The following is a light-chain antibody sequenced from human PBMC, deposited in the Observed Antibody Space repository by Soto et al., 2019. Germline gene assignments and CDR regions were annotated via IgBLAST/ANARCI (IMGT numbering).Light chain of an antibody. CDR2: DAS. V-gene: IGKV1-5*01. Sequence: DLQMTPSPSTLSTSVVDNVAITCRASQSISQWVAWYQQKPGRAPELLIYDASKLKSGVPSRFSGSGSGTEFTLTISSLQPDDFATYYCQHYNSYSEAFGQGTMVDI. CDR3: QHYNSYSEA. CDR1: QSISQW. J-gene: IGKJ1*01.